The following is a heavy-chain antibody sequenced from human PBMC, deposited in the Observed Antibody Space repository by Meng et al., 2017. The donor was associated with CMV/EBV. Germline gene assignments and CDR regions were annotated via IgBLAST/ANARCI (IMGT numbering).Heavy chain of an antibody. CDR1: GGSFSGYF. Sequence: VPLQLRGAGTLKPPETLSRTCAVYGGSFSGYFWRWLRQAPGKGREWIGKINYYDSNNYTPTIKIPVTTSVDTSKIHFSLNLVSATAADTVVYYCAGGGNWFDPWGQGTLVTVSS. CDR2: INYYDSN. J-gene: IGHJ5*02. CDR3: AGGGNWFDP. V-gene: IGHV4-34*01.